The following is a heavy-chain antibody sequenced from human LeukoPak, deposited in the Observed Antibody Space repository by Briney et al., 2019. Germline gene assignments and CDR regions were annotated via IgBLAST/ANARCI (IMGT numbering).Heavy chain of an antibody. CDR1: GYTFTSYG. V-gene: IGHV1-8*03. CDR3: ARGRSKVLLWFGEGDYYMDV. CDR2: MNPNSGNT. D-gene: IGHD3-10*01. Sequence: ASVKVSCKASGYTFTSYGINWVRQATGQGLEWMGWMNPNSGNTGYAQKFQGGVTITRNTSISTAYMELSSLRSEDTAVYYCARGRSKVLLWFGEGDYYMDVWGKGTTVTVSS. J-gene: IGHJ6*03.